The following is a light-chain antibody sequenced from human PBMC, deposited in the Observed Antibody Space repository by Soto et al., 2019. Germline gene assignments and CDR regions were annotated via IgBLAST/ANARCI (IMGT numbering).Light chain of an antibody. J-gene: IGKJ2*01. CDR3: QQYGSSPMYT. CDR1: QSVSNSY. CDR2: GAS. Sequence: EIVLTQSPGTMSLSPGERATLSCRASQSVSNSYLAWYQQKHGQAPRLLLYGASSRATGIPDRFSGSWSGTDFTLTISRLEPEDFSVYYCQQYGSSPMYTFGQGTKLEIK. V-gene: IGKV3-20*01.